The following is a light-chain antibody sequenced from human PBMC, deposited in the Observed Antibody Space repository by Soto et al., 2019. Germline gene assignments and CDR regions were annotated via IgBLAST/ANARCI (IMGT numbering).Light chain of an antibody. CDR2: DVS. CDR1: QDIRGA. CDR3: QQFNSDPIT. V-gene: IGKV1-13*02. J-gene: IGKJ5*01. Sequence: AIQVTQSPSSLSASVGDRVTMTCRASQDIRGALAWYQQKSGKPPNLLIYDVSTLEGGGPSRFSGSGSGTEFTLTISSLQPEDFGTYYCQQFNSDPITFGHGTRLEIK.